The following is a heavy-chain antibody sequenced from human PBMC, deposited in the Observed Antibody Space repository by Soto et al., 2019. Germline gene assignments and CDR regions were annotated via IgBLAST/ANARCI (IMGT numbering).Heavy chain of an antibody. CDR2: ISYDGSNK. V-gene: IGHV3-30-3*01. CDR3: ARDWSTVTTDYYYYYGMDV. D-gene: IGHD4-17*01. J-gene: IGHJ6*02. CDR1: GFTFISYA. Sequence: GGSLRLSCAASGFTFISYAMHSVRQAPGKGLEWVAVISYDGSNKYYADSVKGRFTISRDNSKNTLYLQMNSLRAEDTAVYYCARDWSTVTTDYYYYYGMDVWGQGTTVTVSS.